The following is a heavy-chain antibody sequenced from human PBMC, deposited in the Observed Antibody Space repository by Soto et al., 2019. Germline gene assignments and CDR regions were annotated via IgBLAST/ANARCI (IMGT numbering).Heavy chain of an antibody. CDR1: GGSISSSSYY. Sequence: QLLESGPGLVKPSETLSLTCTVSGGSISSSSYYWGWIRQPPGKGLEWIGSIYYSGSTYYNPSLKSRVTISVDTSKNQFSLKLSSVTAADTAVYYCAGPDDYGDSDWYFDLWGRGTLVTVSS. D-gene: IGHD4-17*01. CDR2: IYYSGST. J-gene: IGHJ2*01. CDR3: AGPDDYGDSDWYFDL. V-gene: IGHV4-39*01.